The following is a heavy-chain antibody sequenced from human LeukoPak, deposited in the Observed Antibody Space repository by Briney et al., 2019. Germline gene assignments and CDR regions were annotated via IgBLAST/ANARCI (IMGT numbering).Heavy chain of an antibody. Sequence: ASVKVSCKASGYTFTSYGISWVRQATGQGLEWMGWMNPNSGNTGYAQKFQGRVTMTRNTSISTAYMELSSLRSEDTGFNIVVVPAAMDYYYYYMDVWGKGTTVTISS. V-gene: IGHV1-8*02. CDR2: MNPNSGNT. CDR3: VVPAAMDYYYYYMDV. D-gene: IGHD2-2*01. CDR1: GYTFTSYG. J-gene: IGHJ6*03.